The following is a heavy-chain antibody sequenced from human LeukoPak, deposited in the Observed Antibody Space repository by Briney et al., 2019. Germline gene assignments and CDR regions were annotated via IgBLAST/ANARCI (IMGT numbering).Heavy chain of an antibody. D-gene: IGHD2-15*01. Sequence: SETLSLTCIVSGGSISSSYWSWIRQSLGKGLEWIGYSHYTGNTNYNPSLKSRVTISVDTSKNQFSLRLSSVTAADSAVFYCARGSRGYGSPWDYWGQGILVTVSS. CDR1: GGSISSSY. CDR3: ARGSRGYGSPWDY. CDR2: SHYTGNT. V-gene: IGHV4-59*01. J-gene: IGHJ4*02.